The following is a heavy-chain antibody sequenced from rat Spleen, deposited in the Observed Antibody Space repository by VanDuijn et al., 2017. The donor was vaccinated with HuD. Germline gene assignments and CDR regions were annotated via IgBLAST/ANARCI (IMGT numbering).Heavy chain of an antibody. J-gene: IGHJ2*01. CDR2: ISHSGTDT. Sequence: EVRLVESGGGPVQPGRSLTLSCEASEFKFINYWMTWIRQAPGKGLEWVASISHSGTDTYFPDSVKGRFTISRDNAKSTLYLQMDSLRSEDTATYYCARSYYGYKPPFDYWGQGVMVTVSS. V-gene: IGHV5-31*01. CDR3: ARSYYGYKPPFDY. D-gene: IGHD1-9*01. CDR1: EFKFINYW.